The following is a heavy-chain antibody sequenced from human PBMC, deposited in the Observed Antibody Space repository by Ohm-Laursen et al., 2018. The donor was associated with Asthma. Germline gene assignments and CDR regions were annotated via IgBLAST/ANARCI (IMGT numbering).Heavy chain of an antibody. V-gene: IGHV3-23*01. D-gene: IGHD3-16*02. CDR2: ISGSGGST. Sequence: GSLRLSCAASGFTFSSYAMSWVRQAPGKGLEWVSAISGSGGSTYYADSVKGRFTISRDNSKNTLYLQMNSLRAEDTAVYYCAKVSESDYDYIWGSYRRYYYYYGMDVRGQGTTVTVSS. J-gene: IGHJ6*02. CDR3: AKVSESDYDYIWGSYRRYYYYYGMDV. CDR1: GFTFSSYA.